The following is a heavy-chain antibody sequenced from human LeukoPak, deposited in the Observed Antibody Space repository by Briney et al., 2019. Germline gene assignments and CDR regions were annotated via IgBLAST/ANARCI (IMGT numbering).Heavy chain of an antibody. D-gene: IGHD2-21*02. V-gene: IGHV4-59*08. CDR3: ARPLLYCGGDCYSDDAFDI. CDR1: GGSIGSYY. J-gene: IGHJ3*02. CDR2: IYYSGST. Sequence: SETLSLTCTVSGGSIGSYYWSWIRQPPGKGLEWIGYIYYSGSTNYNPSLKSRVTISVDTSKNQFSLKLSSVTAADTAVYYCARPLLYCGGDCYSDDAFDIWGQGTMVTVSS.